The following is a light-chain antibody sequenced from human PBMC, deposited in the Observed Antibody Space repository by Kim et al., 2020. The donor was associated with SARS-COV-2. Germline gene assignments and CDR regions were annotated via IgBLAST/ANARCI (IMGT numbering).Light chain of an antibody. J-gene: IGLJ2*01. CDR1: SSDVGGYNY. CDR3: SSYAGSNNLV. V-gene: IGLV2-8*01. Sequence: GRSVHISRTVTSSDVGGYNYVSWYQQHPGKAPKLMIYEVSKRPSGVPDRFSGSKSGNTASLTVSGLQAEDEADYYCSSYAGSNNLVFGGGTQLTVL. CDR2: EVS.